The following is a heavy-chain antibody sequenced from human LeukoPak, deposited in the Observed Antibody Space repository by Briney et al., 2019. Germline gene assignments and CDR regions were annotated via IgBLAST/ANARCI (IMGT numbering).Heavy chain of an antibody. J-gene: IGHJ4*02. CDR2: IYYSGST. V-gene: IGHV4-39*01. CDR3: ASGESIVVVIAPYWPFDY. D-gene: IGHD2-21*01. CDR1: GGSISSSSYY. Sequence: SETLSLTCTVSGGSISSSSYYWGWIRQPPGKGLEWIGSIYYSGSTYYNPSLKSRVTISVDTSKNQFSLKLSSVTAADTAVYYCASGESIVVVIAPYWPFDYWGQGTLVTVSS.